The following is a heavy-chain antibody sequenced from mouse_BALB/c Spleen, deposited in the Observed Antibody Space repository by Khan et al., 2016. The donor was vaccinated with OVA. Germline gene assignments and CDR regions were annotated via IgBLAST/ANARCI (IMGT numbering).Heavy chain of an antibody. Sequence: EVQLQESGPGLVKPSQSLSLTCTVTGFSITSDYAWNWFRQFPGNKLEWMGYITYSGSSSYTPSLKSRISTIRDTSKNQFFLQLNSVTTEDTATYYCARGRAYWGQGTLVTVSA. D-gene: IGHD3-3*01. CDR1: GFSITSDYA. CDR3: ARGRAY. V-gene: IGHV3-2*02. CDR2: ITYSGSS. J-gene: IGHJ3*01.